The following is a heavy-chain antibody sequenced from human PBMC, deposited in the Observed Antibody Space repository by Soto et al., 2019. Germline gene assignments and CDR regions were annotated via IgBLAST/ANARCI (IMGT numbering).Heavy chain of an antibody. J-gene: IGHJ6*02. Sequence: SVTVSCKASGGTFSSYAISWVRPAPGQGLEWMGGIIPIFGTANYAQKFQGRVTITADKSTSTAYMELSSLRSEDTAVYYCARGDVVVVAASWGYYYYGMDVWGQGTTVTVSS. CDR2: IIPIFGTA. CDR3: ARGDVVVVAASWGYYYYGMDV. D-gene: IGHD2-15*01. CDR1: GGTFSSYA. V-gene: IGHV1-69*06.